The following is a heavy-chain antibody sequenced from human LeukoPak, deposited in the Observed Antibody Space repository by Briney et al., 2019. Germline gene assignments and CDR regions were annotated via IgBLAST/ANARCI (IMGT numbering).Heavy chain of an antibody. Sequence: ASVKVSCKASGYTFTGYFIHWVRQAPGQGLEWMGWINPNSGGTHYTQKFQVRVTMTRDTSISTAYMELSRLTSDDTAVYYCAIEDEVVNAMDIWGQGTTGTASS. CDR3: AIEDEVVNAMDI. J-gene: IGHJ3*02. D-gene: IGHD2-2*01. V-gene: IGHV1-2*02. CDR1: GYTFTGYF. CDR2: INPNSGGT.